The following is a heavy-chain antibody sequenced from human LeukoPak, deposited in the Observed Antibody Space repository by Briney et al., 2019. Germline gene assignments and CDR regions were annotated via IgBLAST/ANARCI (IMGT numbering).Heavy chain of an antibody. CDR3: ARVARCTSCFDVDY. CDR2: TYHSGST. Sequence: SETLSLTCTVSDYSISSGYYGAWIRQPPGKGLEWIGSTYHSGSTYYNPSLKSRVTISVDTSKNQFSLKLSSVTAADTAVYYCARVARCTSCFDVDYWGQGTLVTVSS. J-gene: IGHJ4*02. D-gene: IGHD2-2*01. V-gene: IGHV4-38-2*02. CDR1: DYSISSGYY.